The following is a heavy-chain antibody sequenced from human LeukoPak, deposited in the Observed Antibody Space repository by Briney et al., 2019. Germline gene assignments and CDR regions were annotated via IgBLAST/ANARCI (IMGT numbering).Heavy chain of an antibody. CDR1: GYTFTSYG. D-gene: IGHD6-19*01. V-gene: IGHV1-18*01. Sequence: GASVKVSCKASGYTFTSYGISWVRQAPGQGLEWMGWISAYNGNTNYAQKLQGRVTMTTDTSTSTAYMELRSLRSDDTAVYYCARSLKSSGWSRLVDYWGQGTLVTVSS. J-gene: IGHJ4*02. CDR3: ARSLKSSGWSRLVDY. CDR2: ISAYNGNT.